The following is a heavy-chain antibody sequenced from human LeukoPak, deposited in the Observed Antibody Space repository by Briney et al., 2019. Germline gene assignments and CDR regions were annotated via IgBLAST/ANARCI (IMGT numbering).Heavy chain of an antibody. CDR2: IYHSGST. CDR3: ARDFLYGGDAFWYFNL. Sequence: PSETLSLTCAVSGGSISSSNWWSWVRQPPGKGLEWIGEIYHSGSTNYNPSLKSRVTISVDKSKNQFSLKLSSVTAADTAVYYCARDFLYGGDAFWYFNLWGRGTLVTVSS. V-gene: IGHV4-4*02. D-gene: IGHD2-21*02. J-gene: IGHJ2*01. CDR1: GGSISSSNW.